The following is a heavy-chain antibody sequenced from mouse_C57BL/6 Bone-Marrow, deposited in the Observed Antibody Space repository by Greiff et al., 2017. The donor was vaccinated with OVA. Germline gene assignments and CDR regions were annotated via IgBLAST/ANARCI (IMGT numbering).Heavy chain of an antibody. D-gene: IGHD2-4*01. J-gene: IGHJ2*01. CDR3: AREGDYGGYFDY. Sequence: VQLVESGAELVRPGTSVKVSCAASGFAFNYYSIEWVKQRPGQGLEWIGVINPGSGGTNYNEKFKGKATLTADKSSSTAYMQRSSLTSEDSAVYFCAREGDYGGYFDYWGQGTTLTVSS. CDR1: GFAFNYYS. CDR2: INPGSGGT. V-gene: IGHV1-54*01.